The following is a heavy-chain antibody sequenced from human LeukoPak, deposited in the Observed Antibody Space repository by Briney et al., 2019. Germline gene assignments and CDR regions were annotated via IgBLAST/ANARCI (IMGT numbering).Heavy chain of an antibody. Sequence: SETLSLTCTVSGGSISSYYWSWIRQPPGKGLEWIGYIYYSGSTNYNPSLKSRVTISVDTSKNQFSLKLSSVTAADTAVYYCARRITIFGVVAYFDYWGQGTLVTVSS. D-gene: IGHD3-3*01. J-gene: IGHJ4*02. CDR2: IYYSGST. V-gene: IGHV4-59*01. CDR3: ARRITIFGVVAYFDY. CDR1: GGSISSYY.